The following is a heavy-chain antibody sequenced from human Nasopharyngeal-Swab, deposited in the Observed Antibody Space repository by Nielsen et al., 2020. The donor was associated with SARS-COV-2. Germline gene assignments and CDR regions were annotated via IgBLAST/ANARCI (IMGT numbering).Heavy chain of an antibody. Sequence: SETLSLTCAVYGGSFSAYYWGWIRQPPGKGLEWIAEINHSGSTNYNPSLKSRVTLSVDTSMNQFSLELRSVTAADTTVYYCARGLSGIVPAPILGLGPYYYYYYMDVWGKGTTVTVSS. CDR2: INHSGST. D-gene: IGHD2-2*01. CDR3: ARGLSGIVPAPILGLGPYYYYYYMDV. J-gene: IGHJ6*03. V-gene: IGHV4-34*01. CDR1: GGSFSAYY.